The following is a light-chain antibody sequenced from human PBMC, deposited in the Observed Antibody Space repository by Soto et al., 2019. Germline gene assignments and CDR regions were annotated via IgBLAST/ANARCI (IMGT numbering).Light chain of an antibody. CDR3: QQSLTIPYT. CDR2: AAS. Sequence: DIQMTQSPSSLSASVRDRVTITCRASQTISTHLNWSQQKPGKAPKLLIYAASTLQSGVPSRFSGSGSGTDFTLTINSLQPEDFATYYCQQSLTIPYTFGQGTKLEIK. J-gene: IGKJ2*01. CDR1: QTISTH. V-gene: IGKV1-39*01.